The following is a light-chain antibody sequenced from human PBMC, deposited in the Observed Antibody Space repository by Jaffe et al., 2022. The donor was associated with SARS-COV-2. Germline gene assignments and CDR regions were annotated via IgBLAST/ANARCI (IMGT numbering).Light chain of an antibody. CDR2: NTT. Sequence: QTVVTQEPSLSVSPGGTVTLTCGLASGSVSTNYHPSWYQQTPGQAPRTLVYNTTTRSSGVPDRFSGSILGNKAALTITGAQADDECDYYCVLCLGAGLRVFGGGTRLTVL. CDR3: VLCLGAGLRV. CDR1: SGSVSTNYH. J-gene: IGLJ3*02. V-gene: IGLV8-61*01.